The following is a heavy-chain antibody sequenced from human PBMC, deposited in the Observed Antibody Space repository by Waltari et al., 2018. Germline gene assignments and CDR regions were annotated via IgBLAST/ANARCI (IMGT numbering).Heavy chain of an antibody. Sequence: EVQLVDSGGGLVTPGGSLSLSCAASGFPSSTTWRSWVRQAPGKGLEWVGHIKSKKDGETTDYAEPVKGRCTNSRDDSQNTLYLQISSLKTEDTAVYFCSTGYTRTWHDGYWGQGTLVTVSS. J-gene: IGHJ4*02. CDR1: GFPSSTTW. CDR3: STGYTRTWHDGY. D-gene: IGHD5-12*01. V-gene: IGHV3-15*01. CDR2: IKSKKDGETT.